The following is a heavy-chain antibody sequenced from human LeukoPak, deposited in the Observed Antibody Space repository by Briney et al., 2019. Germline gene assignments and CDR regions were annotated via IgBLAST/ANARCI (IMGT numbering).Heavy chain of an antibody. CDR2: IIPILGIA. CDR1: GGTFSSYA. D-gene: IGHD6-6*01. Sequence: SVKVSCKASGGTFSSYAISWVRQAPGQGLEWMGRIIPILGIANYAQKFQGRVTITADESTSTAYMELSSLRSEDTAVYYCARSIAARPTTGFDYWGQGTLVTVSS. V-gene: IGHV1-69*04. CDR3: ARSIAARPTTGFDY. J-gene: IGHJ4*02.